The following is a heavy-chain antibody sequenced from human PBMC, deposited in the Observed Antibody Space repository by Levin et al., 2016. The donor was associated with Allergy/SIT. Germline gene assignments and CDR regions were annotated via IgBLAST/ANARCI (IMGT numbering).Heavy chain of an antibody. V-gene: IGHV3-23*01. Sequence: ETLSLTCVVSGDSISSSHWWSWVRQPPGKGLEWVSGISGSGGSTYYADSVKGRFTISRDNSKNTLYLQMNSLRAEDTAVYYCSEYSSITDIWGQGTTVTVSS. CDR3: SEYSSITDI. CDR1: GDSISSSH. D-gene: IGHD6-13*01. CDR2: ISGSGGST. J-gene: IGHJ3*02.